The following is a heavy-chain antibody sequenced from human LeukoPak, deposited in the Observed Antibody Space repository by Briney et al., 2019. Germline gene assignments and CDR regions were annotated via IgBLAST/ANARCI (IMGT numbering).Heavy chain of an antibody. V-gene: IGHV4-39*07. CDR1: GGSISSSRYY. D-gene: IGHD6-13*01. J-gene: IGHJ4*02. Sequence: SETLSLTCTVSGGSISSSRYYGGWIRQPPGMALEWIWSLYYSGNTYYNPSLKSRVTISVDTSKNQFSLKLNSVTAADTAVYYCAAQGIAAAGTRFRAYWGQGTLVTVSS. CDR3: AAQGIAAAGTRFRAY. CDR2: LYYSGNT.